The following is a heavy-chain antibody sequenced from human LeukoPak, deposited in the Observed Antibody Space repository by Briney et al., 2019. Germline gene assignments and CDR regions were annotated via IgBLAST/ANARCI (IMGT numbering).Heavy chain of an antibody. CDR3: VRTRGGGNYGSSSRYYFDY. CDR1: GFTFSSYG. CDR2: IKQDGSEK. J-gene: IGHJ4*02. D-gene: IGHD3-10*01. V-gene: IGHV3-7*01. Sequence: GRSLRLSCAASGFTFSSYGMHWVRQAPGKGLECVANIKQDGSEKHYVDSVKGRFTISRDNAKNSLYLQMNSLTAEDTAVYYCVRTRGGGNYGSSSRYYFDYWGQGTLATVSS.